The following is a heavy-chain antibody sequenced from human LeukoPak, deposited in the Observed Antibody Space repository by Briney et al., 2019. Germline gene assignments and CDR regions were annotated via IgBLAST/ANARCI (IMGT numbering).Heavy chain of an antibody. V-gene: IGHV3-30*15. J-gene: IGHJ4*02. Sequence: GGSLRLSCAASGFTFRSYAMHWVRQAPGKGLEWVAVISDDGSRQHYADFLEGRITISRDNSKNTVSPQMSSLRTEDTAVYFCAREQSGDGWSGFDYWGQGTLVTVSS. CDR1: GFTFRSYA. D-gene: IGHD6-19*01. CDR3: AREQSGDGWSGFDY. CDR2: ISDDGSRQ.